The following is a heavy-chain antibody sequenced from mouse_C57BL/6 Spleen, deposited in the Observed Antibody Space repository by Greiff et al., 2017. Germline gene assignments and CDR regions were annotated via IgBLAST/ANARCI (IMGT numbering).Heavy chain of an antibody. J-gene: IGHJ1*03. CDR2: IRNKANNHAT. D-gene: IGHD2-2*01. Sequence: EVHLVASGGGLVQPGGSMKLSCAASGFTFSDAWMDWVRQSPEKGLEWVAEIRNKANNHATYYAESVKGRFTISRDDSKSSVYLQMNSLRAEDTGIYYCTRGGYDGYFDVWGTGTTVTVSS. CDR1: GFTFSDAW. CDR3: TRGGYDGYFDV. V-gene: IGHV6-6*01.